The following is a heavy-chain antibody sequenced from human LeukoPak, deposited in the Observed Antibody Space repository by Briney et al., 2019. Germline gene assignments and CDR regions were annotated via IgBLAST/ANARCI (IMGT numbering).Heavy chain of an antibody. CDR1: GGSISSYY. Sequence: SETLSLTCAVSGGSISSYYRSWIRQPAGKGLEWVGRIYTSGSTNYNPSPKSRVTMSVDTSKNPFSLKLSSVTAADTAVYYCARGAPWVGAKDAFDIWGQGTMVTVSS. V-gene: IGHV4-4*07. CDR2: IYTSGST. D-gene: IGHD1-26*01. J-gene: IGHJ3*02. CDR3: ARGAPWVGAKDAFDI.